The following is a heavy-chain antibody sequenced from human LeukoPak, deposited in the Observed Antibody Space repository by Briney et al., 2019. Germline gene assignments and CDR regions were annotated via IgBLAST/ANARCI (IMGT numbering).Heavy chain of an antibody. CDR2: ISSSSSYI. D-gene: IGHD1-20*01. J-gene: IGHJ4*02. CDR1: GFTFSSYS. Sequence: GGSLRLSCAASGFTFSSYSMNWVRQAPGKGLEWVSSISSSSSYIYYADSVKGRFTISRDNAKNSLYLQMNSLRAEDTAVYYCAREDSHNSTGGMFYFDYWGQGTLVTVSS. CDR3: AREDSHNSTGGMFYFDY. V-gene: IGHV3-21*01.